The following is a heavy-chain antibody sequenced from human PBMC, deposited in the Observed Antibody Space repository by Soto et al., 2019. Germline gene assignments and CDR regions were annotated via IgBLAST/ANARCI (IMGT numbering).Heavy chain of an antibody. D-gene: IGHD2-15*01. J-gene: IGHJ5*02. CDR3: ARGGGYCSGGSCYGPRGWFDP. CDR1: GGSFSGYY. CDR2: INHSGST. V-gene: IGHV4-34*01. Sequence: SETLSLTCAVYGGSFSGYYWSWIRQPPGKGLEWIGEINHSGSTNYNPSLKSRVTISVDTSKNQFSLKLSSVTAADTAVYYCARGGGYCSGGSCYGPRGWFDPWGQGTLVTVSS.